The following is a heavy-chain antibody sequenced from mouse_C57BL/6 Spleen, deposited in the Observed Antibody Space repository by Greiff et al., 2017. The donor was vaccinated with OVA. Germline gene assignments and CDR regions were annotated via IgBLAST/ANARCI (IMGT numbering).Heavy chain of an antibody. Sequence: DVKLVESEGGLVQPGSSMKLSCTASGFTFSDYYMAWVRQVPEKGLEWVANINYDGSSTYYLDSLKSRFIISRDNAKNILYLHMSSLKSEDTAVYFCERGVDGYHWYLDVWRTGPTVRLPS. J-gene: IGHJ1*03. CDR3: ERGVDGYHWYLDV. D-gene: IGHD2-3*01. CDR2: INYDGSST. V-gene: IGHV5-16*02. CDR1: GFTFSDYY.